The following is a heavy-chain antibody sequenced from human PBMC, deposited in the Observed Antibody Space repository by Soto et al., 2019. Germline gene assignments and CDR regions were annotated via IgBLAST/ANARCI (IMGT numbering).Heavy chain of an antibody. D-gene: IGHD3-22*01. V-gene: IGHV5-51*01. CDR2: IYPGDSDT. CDR3: TSLDYHDSSGYYPVGYYFDY. CDR1: GYSFTSYW. Sequence: ESLKISGKGSGYSFTSYWIGWVRQMPGKGLEWMGIIYPGDSDTRYSPSFQGQVTISADKSISTAYLQWSSLKASDTAMYYCTSLDYHDSSGYYPVGYYFDYWRQGTLVTVSS. J-gene: IGHJ4*02.